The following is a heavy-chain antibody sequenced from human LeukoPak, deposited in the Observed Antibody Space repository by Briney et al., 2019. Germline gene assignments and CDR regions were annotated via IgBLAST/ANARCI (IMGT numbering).Heavy chain of an antibody. V-gene: IGHV1-69*13. Sequence: ASVKVSCKASGGTFSSYAISWVRQAPGQGLEWMGGIIPIFGTVNYVQKFQGRVTITADESTSTAYTELSSLRSEDTAVYYCARGQWLSRVNNWFDPWGQGTLVTVSS. CDR3: ARGQWLSRVNNWFDP. D-gene: IGHD6-19*01. CDR1: GGTFSSYA. CDR2: IIPIFGTV. J-gene: IGHJ5*02.